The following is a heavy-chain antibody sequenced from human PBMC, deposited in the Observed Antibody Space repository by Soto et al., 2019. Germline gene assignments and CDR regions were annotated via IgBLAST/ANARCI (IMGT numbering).Heavy chain of an antibody. CDR1: GFTFSSYA. J-gene: IGHJ5*02. CDR2: ISYDGSNK. V-gene: IGHV3-30-3*01. D-gene: IGHD2-2*02. Sequence: GGSLRLSCAASGFTFSSYAMHWVRQAPGKGLEWVAVISYDGSNKYYADSVKGRFTISRDNSKNTLYLQMNSLRAEDTAVYYCARVQVPAAIRFWFDPWGQGTLVTVSS. CDR3: ARVQVPAAIRFWFDP.